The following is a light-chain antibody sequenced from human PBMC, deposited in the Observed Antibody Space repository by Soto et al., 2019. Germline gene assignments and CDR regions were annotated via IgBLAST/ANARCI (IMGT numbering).Light chain of an antibody. Sequence: QSLLTRPPQMYVAPGQRVPLPCTGSSSHIGAGYDVHWYQQLPGTAPKLLVYANTTRPSGVPDRSAACKSSTSASRAITALQAEDEADYACQSHDRSLSSSVFGTGTKVTVL. CDR1: SSHIGAGYD. V-gene: IGLV1-40*01. CDR2: ANT. CDR3: QSHDRSLSSSV. J-gene: IGLJ1*01.